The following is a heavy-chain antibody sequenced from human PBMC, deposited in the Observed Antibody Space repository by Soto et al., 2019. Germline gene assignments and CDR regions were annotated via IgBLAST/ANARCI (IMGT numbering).Heavy chain of an antibody. CDR3: AKPRESGWYSAEYFQH. CDR1: GFSFSTYA. J-gene: IGHJ1*01. CDR2: VSGSGAST. D-gene: IGHD6-19*01. V-gene: IGHV3-23*01. Sequence: SGGSLRLSCAASGFSFSTYAMNWVRQAPGKGLEWVSVVSGSGASTYYADSVKGRVTISRDNSKNTLYLQMNSLRAEDTAVYYCAKPRESGWYSAEYFQHWGQGTLVTVSS.